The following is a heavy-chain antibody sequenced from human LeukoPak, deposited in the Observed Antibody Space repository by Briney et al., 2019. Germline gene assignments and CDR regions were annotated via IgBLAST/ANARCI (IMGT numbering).Heavy chain of an antibody. CDR1: GFTFSSYS. Sequence: PGGSLRLSCAASGFTFSSYSMNWVHQAPGKGLEWVSSISSSSSYIYYADSVKGRFTISRDNAKNSLYLQMNSLRAEDTAVYYCARRGGTNSRYDILTGYYRYYFDYWGQGTLVTVSS. CDR3: ARRGGTNSRYDILTGYYRYYFDY. CDR2: ISSSSSYI. J-gene: IGHJ4*02. V-gene: IGHV3-21*01. D-gene: IGHD3-9*01.